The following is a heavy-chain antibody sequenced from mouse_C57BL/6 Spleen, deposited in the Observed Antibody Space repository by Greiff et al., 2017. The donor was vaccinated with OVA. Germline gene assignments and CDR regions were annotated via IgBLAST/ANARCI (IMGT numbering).Heavy chain of an antibody. D-gene: IGHD1-1*01. CDR3: AREGNYYGSSYGYFDD. CDR1: GYTFTSYW. Sequence: VQLQQPGAELVRPGSSVKLSCKASGYTFTSYWMHWVKQRPIQGLEWIGNIDPSDSETHYNQKFKDKATLTVDKSSSTAYMQLSSLTSEDSAVYYCAREGNYYGSSYGYFDDWGQGTTLTVSS. V-gene: IGHV1-52*01. CDR2: IDPSDSET. J-gene: IGHJ2*01.